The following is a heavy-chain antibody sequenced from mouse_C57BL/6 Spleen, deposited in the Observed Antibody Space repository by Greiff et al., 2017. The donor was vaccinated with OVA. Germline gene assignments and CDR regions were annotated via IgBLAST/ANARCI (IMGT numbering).Heavy chain of an antibody. CDR1: GYTFTSYW. D-gene: IGHD2-3*01. V-gene: IGHV1-64*01. CDR3: ARSRMDGYYAWFAY. Sequence: VQLQQPGAELVKPGASVKLSCKASGYTFTSYWMHWVKQRPGQGLEWIGMIHPNSGSTNYNEKFKSKATLTVDKSSSTAYKQLSILTSEDSAFYYCARSRMDGYYAWFAYWGQGTLVTVSA. J-gene: IGHJ3*01. CDR2: IHPNSGST.